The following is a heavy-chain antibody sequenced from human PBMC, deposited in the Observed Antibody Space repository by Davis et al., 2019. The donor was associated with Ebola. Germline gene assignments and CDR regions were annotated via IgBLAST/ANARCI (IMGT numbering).Heavy chain of an antibody. CDR3: ARWGSIAVSYYSYYGMDV. CDR2: INPNDGRT. V-gene: IGHV1-46*03. D-gene: IGHD6-6*01. Sequence: AASVKVSCKASGYTFTNYYMHWVRQAPGQGLEWMGMINPNDGRTIYTQKFQGRVTVTRDTSTTTVYMDLSSLRSEDTAVYYCARWGSIAVSYYSYYGMDVWGQGTTVTVSS. CDR1: GYTFTNYY. J-gene: IGHJ6*02.